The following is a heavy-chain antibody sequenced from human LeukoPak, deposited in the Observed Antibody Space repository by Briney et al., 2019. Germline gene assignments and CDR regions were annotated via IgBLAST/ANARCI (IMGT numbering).Heavy chain of an antibody. CDR2: IYYSGST. CDR1: GGSISSSYYY. Sequence: SETLSLTCTVSGGSISSSYYYWGWIRQPPGEGLEWIGSIYYSGSTYYNPSLKSRVTISVVTSKNQFSLKLSSVTAADTALYYCARRSVIFDYWGQGTLVTVSS. J-gene: IGHJ4*02. CDR3: ARRSVIFDY. V-gene: IGHV4-39*01.